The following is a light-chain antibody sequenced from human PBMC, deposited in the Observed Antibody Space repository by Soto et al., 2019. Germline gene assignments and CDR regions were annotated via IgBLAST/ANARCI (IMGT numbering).Light chain of an antibody. CDR3: QQHNSYPAT. CDR2: MAS. V-gene: IGKV1-5*03. Sequence: DIQMTQSPSTLSASVGDRVTITCRASQSISTWLAWYQQKPGKAPKLLIYMASTLESGVPSRFSGSASGREFTLTISSLQPYDLATYYCQQHNSYPATFGQGTKVEIK. J-gene: IGKJ1*01. CDR1: QSISTW.